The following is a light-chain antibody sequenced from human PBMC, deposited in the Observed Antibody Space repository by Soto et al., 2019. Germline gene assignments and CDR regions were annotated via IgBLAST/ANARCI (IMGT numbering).Light chain of an antibody. V-gene: IGLV2-8*01. J-gene: IGLJ1*01. CDR1: SGDVGGYNY. Sequence: QSALTQPPSASGSPGQSVAISCTGTSGDVGGYNYVSWYQQHPGKAPKFMIYEVNKRPSGVPDRFSGSKSGNTASLTVSGLQAEDEADYYCSSYAGSSNVFGTGTKVTVL. CDR2: EVN. CDR3: SSYAGSSNV.